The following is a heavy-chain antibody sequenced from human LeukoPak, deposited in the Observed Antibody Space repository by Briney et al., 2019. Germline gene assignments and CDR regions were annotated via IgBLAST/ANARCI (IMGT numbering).Heavy chain of an antibody. CDR2: ISAYNGNT. D-gene: IGHD6-19*01. Sequence: ASVKVSCKASGYTITSGGISWMRQAPGQGLGWMGWISAYNGNTNYAQKLQGRVTMTTDTSTSTAYMELRSLRSDDTAVYYCARAVAGLVSRWFDPWGQGTLVTVSS. CDR1: GYTITSGG. J-gene: IGHJ5*02. CDR3: ARAVAGLVSRWFDP. V-gene: IGHV1-18*01.